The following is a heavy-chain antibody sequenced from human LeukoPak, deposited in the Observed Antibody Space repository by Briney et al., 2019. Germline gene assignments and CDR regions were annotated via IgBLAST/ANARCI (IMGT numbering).Heavy chain of an antibody. CDR3: AKGGVYGDYYFDY. V-gene: IGHV3-23*01. Sequence: PGGSLRLSCAASGFPFNTYAMSWVRQAPGKGLEWVSVISGSGGDTYYADSVKGRFTISGDNSKNTVYLQMNSLRAEDTALYYCAKGGVYGDYYFDYWGQGTLVTVSS. CDR1: GFPFNTYA. D-gene: IGHD4-17*01. CDR2: ISGSGGDT. J-gene: IGHJ4*02.